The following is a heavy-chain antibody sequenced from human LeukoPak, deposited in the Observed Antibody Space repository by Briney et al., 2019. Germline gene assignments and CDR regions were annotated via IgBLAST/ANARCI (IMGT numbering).Heavy chain of an antibody. CDR3: AREAGSAVVVVAATDAFDI. J-gene: IGHJ3*02. V-gene: IGHV4-39*07. D-gene: IGHD2-15*01. Sequence: SETLSLTCTVSGGSISSSSYYWGWIRQPPGKGLEWIGSIYYSGSTYYNPSLKSRVTISVDTSKNQFSLKLSSVTAADTAVYYCAREAGSAVVVVAATDAFDIWGQGTMVTVSS. CDR1: GGSISSSSYY. CDR2: IYYSGST.